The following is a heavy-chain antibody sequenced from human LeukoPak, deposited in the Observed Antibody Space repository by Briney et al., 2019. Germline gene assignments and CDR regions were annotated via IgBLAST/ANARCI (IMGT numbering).Heavy chain of an antibody. Sequence: PGGSLRLSCAASGFTFSSYGMHWVRQAPGKGLEWVAVISYDGSNKYYADSVKGRFTISRDNSKNTLYLQMNSLRAEDTAVYYCAKKSTYSGSYFRSIRYYYYGMDVWGQGTTVTVSS. CDR2: ISYDGSNK. CDR3: AKKSTYSGSYFRSIRYYYYGMDV. V-gene: IGHV3-30*18. CDR1: GFTFSSYG. D-gene: IGHD1-26*01. J-gene: IGHJ6*02.